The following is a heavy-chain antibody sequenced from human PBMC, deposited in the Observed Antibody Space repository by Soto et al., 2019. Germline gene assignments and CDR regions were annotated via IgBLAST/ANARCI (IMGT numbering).Heavy chain of an antibody. CDR1: GFTFRNYG. D-gene: IGHD1-26*01. CDR3: VKCREGYYFDY. J-gene: IGHJ4*02. V-gene: IGHV3-30*18. CDR2: ISYNGSNI. Sequence: PGGSLRLSCAASGFTFRNYGMHWVRQTPGRGLEWLTLISYNGSNIYYADSVKGRFTISRDNSKNTVSLQMNRLRAEDTAVYYCVKCREGYYFDYWGQGT.